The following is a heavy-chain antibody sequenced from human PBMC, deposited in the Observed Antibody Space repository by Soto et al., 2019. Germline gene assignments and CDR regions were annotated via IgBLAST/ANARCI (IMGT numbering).Heavy chain of an antibody. V-gene: IGHV3-21*01. CDR1: GFTFSSYT. Sequence: GGSLRLSCAASGFTFSSYTMHWVRQAPGKGLEWVASITSTSTYIYYTDSLKGRFTISRDNAKNSQYLQMNSLGPGDTAVYYCARDGARDRGDKGFDYWGQGTVVTVSS. D-gene: IGHD2-21*02. CDR2: ITSTSTYI. J-gene: IGHJ4*02. CDR3: ARDGARDRGDKGFDY.